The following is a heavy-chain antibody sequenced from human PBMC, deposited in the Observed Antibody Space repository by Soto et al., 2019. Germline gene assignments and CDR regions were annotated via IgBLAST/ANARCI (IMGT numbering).Heavy chain of an antibody. Sequence: SETLSLTCTVSGGSMSSYYWPWLRQTPGRGLEWIGYISYRGSTYYNPSLKSRVTISAGTSKNQFSPRMNSMIAADTAVYYCARADPDASVGYWGQGTLVT. CDR1: GGSMSSYY. V-gene: IGHV4-59*01. D-gene: IGHD2-15*01. CDR3: ARADPDASVGY. CDR2: ISYRGST. J-gene: IGHJ4*02.